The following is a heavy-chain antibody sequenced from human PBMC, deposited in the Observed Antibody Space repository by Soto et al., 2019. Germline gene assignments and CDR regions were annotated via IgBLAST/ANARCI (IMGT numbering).Heavy chain of an antibody. D-gene: IGHD2-15*01. CDR2: ISYSGTA. J-gene: IGHJ4*02. V-gene: IGHV4-61*01. CDR1: GGSVSSGPYH. Sequence: QVQLQESGPGLVKTSETLSLTCTVSGGSVSSGPYHWNWVRQPPGKGLEWIGHISYSGTANYNPSLRGRVIMATDTSMNQLPQRLTFVTDADTAVYYCVRSHGGYWGQGALVTVSP. CDR3: VRSHGGY.